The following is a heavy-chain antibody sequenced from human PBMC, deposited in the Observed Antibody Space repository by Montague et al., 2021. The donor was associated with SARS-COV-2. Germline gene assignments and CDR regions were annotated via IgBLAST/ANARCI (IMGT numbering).Heavy chain of an antibody. CDR3: ARGYDFWSGGNYYYYGMDV. CDR2: ISSSSSYI. CDR1: GFTFSSYS. J-gene: IGHJ6*02. Sequence: SLRLSCAASGFTFSSYSMNWVRQAPGKGLEWVSSISSSSSYIYYADSVKGRFTISRDNAKNSLYLQMNSLRAEDTAVYYCARGYDFWSGGNYYYYGMDVWGQGTTVTVSS. V-gene: IGHV3-21*01. D-gene: IGHD3-3*01.